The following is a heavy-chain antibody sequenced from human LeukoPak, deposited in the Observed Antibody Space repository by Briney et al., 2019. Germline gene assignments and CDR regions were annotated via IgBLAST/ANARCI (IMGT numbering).Heavy chain of an antibody. D-gene: IGHD3-22*01. CDR1: GYSFTIYG. Sequence: GLSRKISCKGSGYSFTIYGIGWVRQMTGKGLEWRGIIYPGESDTRYSPSLQGQVTISADKSISTVYLQWSSLKASDTDMYYCARHARDDSSGYKKAFDISRQGTMVTVSS. V-gene: IGHV5-51*01. CDR2: IYPGESDT. CDR3: ARHARDDSSGYKKAFDI. J-gene: IGHJ3*02.